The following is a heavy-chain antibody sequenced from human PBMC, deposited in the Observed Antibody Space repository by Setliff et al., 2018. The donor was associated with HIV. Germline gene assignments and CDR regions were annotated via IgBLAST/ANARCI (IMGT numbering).Heavy chain of an antibody. J-gene: IGHJ4*02. D-gene: IGHD1-26*01. CDR3: ARSDWELVLSSFDY. Sequence: ASVKVSCKASGYTFASYGITWVRQAPGQGLEWMGWISVYDGNTNYAQKVRERVTLTTDTATNTAFMELKNLTSADTAVYFCARSDWELVLSSFDYWGQGTQVTVSS. CDR1: GYTFASYG. V-gene: IGHV1-18*01. CDR2: ISVYDGNT.